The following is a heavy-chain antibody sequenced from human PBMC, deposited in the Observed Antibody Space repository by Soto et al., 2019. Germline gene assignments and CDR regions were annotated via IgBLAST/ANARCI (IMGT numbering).Heavy chain of an antibody. CDR1: GFSFRSYW. V-gene: IGHV3-74*01. CDR2: ISSDGTTT. J-gene: IGHJ4*02. CDR3: AREYYGVLTGYYNDY. D-gene: IGHD3-9*01. Sequence: EVQLVESGGGLVQSGGSLGLSCVASGFSFRSYWMHWVRQAPGKGLVWVARISSDGTTTTCADSANGRFTVSRDNAANTLYLQMSSLRAEDTAVYYCAREYYGVLTGYYNDYWGQGTLVTVSS.